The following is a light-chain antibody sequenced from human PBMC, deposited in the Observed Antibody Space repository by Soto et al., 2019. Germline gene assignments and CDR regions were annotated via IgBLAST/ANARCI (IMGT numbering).Light chain of an antibody. CDR1: TSNIGAGHD. J-gene: IGLJ3*02. V-gene: IGLV1-40*01. CDR2: GNT. Sequence: QSVLTQPPSVSGAPGHRVTISCTGSTSNIGAGHDVHWYQQLPGTAPQLLIYGNTNRPSGVPDRYSGSKSGTSASLAITGLQAEDESDYYCQSYDSSLSGWVFGGGTKLTVL. CDR3: QSYDSSLSGWV.